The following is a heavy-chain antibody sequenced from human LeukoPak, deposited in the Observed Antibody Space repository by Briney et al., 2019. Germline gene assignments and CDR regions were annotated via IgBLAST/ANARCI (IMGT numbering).Heavy chain of an antibody. J-gene: IGHJ5*02. D-gene: IGHD6-13*01. V-gene: IGHV3-23*01. Sequence: GGSLRLSCAASGFTFSSYAMSWVRQAPGKGLEWVSAISGSGGSTYYADSVKGRFTISRDNAKNSLYLQMNSLRAEDTAVYYCARSWTIAAAPDWFDPWGQGTLVTVSS. CDR2: ISGSGGST. CDR3: ARSWTIAAAPDWFDP. CDR1: GFTFSSYA.